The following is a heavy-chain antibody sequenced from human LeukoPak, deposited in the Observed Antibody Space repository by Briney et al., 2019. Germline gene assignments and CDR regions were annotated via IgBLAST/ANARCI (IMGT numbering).Heavy chain of an antibody. CDR1: GFTFSNYA. Sequence: GGSLRLSCAASGFTFSNYAMSWIRQAPGKGLEWVSYISSSGSTIYYADSVKGRFTISRDNAKNSLYLQMNSLRAEDTAVYYCARDHSSSWWAHYYYYGMDVWGQGTTVTVSS. D-gene: IGHD6-13*01. CDR2: ISSSGSTI. CDR3: ARDHSSSWWAHYYYYGMDV. V-gene: IGHV3-11*01. J-gene: IGHJ6*02.